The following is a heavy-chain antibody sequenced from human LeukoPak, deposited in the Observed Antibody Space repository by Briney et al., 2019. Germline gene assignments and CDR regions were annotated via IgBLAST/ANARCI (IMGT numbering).Heavy chain of an antibody. J-gene: IGHJ3*02. D-gene: IGHD1-26*01. V-gene: IGHV3-21*01. Sequence: GGSLRLSCAASGFTFSSYSMNWVRQAPGKGLEWVSSISSSSYIYYADSVKGRFTISRDNAKNSLYLQMNSLRAEDTAVYYCARAANFGSSYAFDIWGQGTMVTVSS. CDR3: ARAANFGSSYAFDI. CDR1: GFTFSSYS. CDR2: ISSSSYI.